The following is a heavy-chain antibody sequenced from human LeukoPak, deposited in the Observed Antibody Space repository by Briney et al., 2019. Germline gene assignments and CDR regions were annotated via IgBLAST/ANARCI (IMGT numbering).Heavy chain of an antibody. CDR3: ARALLWFGEPSHIDY. CDR1: GYTFTIYG. D-gene: IGHD3-10*01. CDR2: ITAYNDNT. J-gene: IGHJ4*02. Sequence: GASVTVSCTASGYTFTIYGISWVRQAPGQGLEWMGWITAYNDNTNYAQKLQGRVTMTTDTSTSTAYMELRSLRSDDTAVYYCARALLWFGEPSHIDYWGQGTLVTASS. V-gene: IGHV1-18*01.